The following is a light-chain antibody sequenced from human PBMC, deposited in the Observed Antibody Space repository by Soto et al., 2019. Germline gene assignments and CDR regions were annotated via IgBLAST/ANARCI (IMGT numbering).Light chain of an antibody. CDR3: QQRSNLLT. Sequence: EIVLTQSPGTLSLSPGERATLSCRTSQSVSSYLAWYQQKPGQAPRLLIYDASNRATGIPARFSGSGSGTDFTLTISSLEPEDFAVYYCQQRSNLLTFGGGTKVDIK. J-gene: IGKJ4*01. V-gene: IGKV3-11*01. CDR2: DAS. CDR1: QSVSSY.